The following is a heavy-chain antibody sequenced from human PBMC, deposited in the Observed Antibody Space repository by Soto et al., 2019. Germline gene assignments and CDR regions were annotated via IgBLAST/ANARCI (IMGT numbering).Heavy chain of an antibody. Sequence: QVQLQQWGAGLLKPSETLSLTCAVYGGSFSGYFWSWIRQPPGKGLEWIGEINHSGSTNYNPSLKSRVTISVDTSKNQFSLKLSSVTVADTAVFYCARGPNFDYWGQGTLVTVSS. V-gene: IGHV4-34*01. J-gene: IGHJ4*02. CDR3: ARGPNFDY. CDR2: INHSGST. CDR1: GGSFSGYF.